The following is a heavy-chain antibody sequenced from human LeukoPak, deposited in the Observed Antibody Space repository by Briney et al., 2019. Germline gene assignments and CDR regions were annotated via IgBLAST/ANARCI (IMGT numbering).Heavy chain of an antibody. CDR1: GFTFSTYS. Sequence: PGGSLRLSCAASGFTFSTYSMNWVRQAPGKGLEWVSDISSSSSTIYYADSVKGRFTISRDNAKNSLYLQMNSLRAEDTAVYYCARYYSQWSFDYWGQGTLVTVSS. CDR2: ISSSSSTI. J-gene: IGHJ4*02. V-gene: IGHV3-48*01. CDR3: ARYYSQWSFDY. D-gene: IGHD3-16*01.